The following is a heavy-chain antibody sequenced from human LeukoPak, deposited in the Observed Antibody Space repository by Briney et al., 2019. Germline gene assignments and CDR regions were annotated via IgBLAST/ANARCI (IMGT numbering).Heavy chain of an antibody. V-gene: IGHV4-34*01. J-gene: IGHJ4*02. CDR2: INHSGST. CDR1: GGSFSGYY. D-gene: IGHD3-22*01. CDR3: ARGKGAPSGYPRFYYFDY. Sequence: SETLSLTCAVYGGSFSGYYWSWIRQPPGKGLEWIGEINHSGSTNYNPSLKSRDTISVDASKNQFSLKLSSVTAADTAVYYCARGKGAPSGYPRFYYFDYWGQGTLVTVSS.